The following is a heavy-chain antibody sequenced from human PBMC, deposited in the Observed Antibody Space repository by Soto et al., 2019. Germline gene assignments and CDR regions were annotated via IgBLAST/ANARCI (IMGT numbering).Heavy chain of an antibody. V-gene: IGHV3-33*01. D-gene: IGHD2-8*01. Sequence: QVQLVESGGGVVQPGRSLRISCAASGFTFSSYGMHWVRQAPGKGLEWVAVIWYDGSNKYYADSVKGRFTISRDNSKNTVYLQMNSLRAEDTAVYYCARDVERDGTWYYFDYWGQGTLVTVSS. CDR2: IWYDGSNK. CDR3: ARDVERDGTWYYFDY. CDR1: GFTFSSYG. J-gene: IGHJ4*02.